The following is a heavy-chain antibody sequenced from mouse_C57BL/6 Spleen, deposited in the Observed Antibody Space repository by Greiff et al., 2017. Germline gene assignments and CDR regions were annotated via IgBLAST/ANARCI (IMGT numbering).Heavy chain of an antibody. V-gene: IGHV1-15*01. J-gene: IGHJ3*01. D-gene: IGHD2-1*01. Sequence: VQLKQSGAELVRPGASVTLSCKASGYTFTDYEMHWVKQTPVHGLEWIGAIDPETGGTAYNQKFKGKAILTADKSSSTAYMELRSLTSEDSAVYYCTREGIYGNYEGFAYWGQGTLVTVSA. CDR1: GYTFTDYE. CDR2: IDPETGGT. CDR3: TREGIYGNYEGFAY.